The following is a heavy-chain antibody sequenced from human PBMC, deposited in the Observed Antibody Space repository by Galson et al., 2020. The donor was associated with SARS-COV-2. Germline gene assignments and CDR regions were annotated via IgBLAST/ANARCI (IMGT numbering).Heavy chain of an antibody. Sequence: SQTLSLTCTVSGGSVSSGSYYWSWIRQPPGKGLEWIGYIYYSGSTNYNPSLKSRVTISVDTSKNQFSLKLSSVTAADTAVYYFARGTVYYGVWCGHRADGMDVWGQGTTVTVSS. CDR3: ARGTVYYGVWCGHRADGMDV. CDR2: IYYSGST. J-gene: IGHJ6*02. V-gene: IGHV4-61*01. CDR1: GGSVSSGSYY. D-gene: IGHD3-3*01.